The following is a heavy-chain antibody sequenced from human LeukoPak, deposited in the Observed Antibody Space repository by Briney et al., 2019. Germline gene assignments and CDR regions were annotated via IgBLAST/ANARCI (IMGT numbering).Heavy chain of an antibody. CDR2: IYHSGGT. CDR1: GFTFSSYS. D-gene: IGHD1-26*01. Sequence: LRLSCAASGFTFSSYSMSWVRQPPGKGLEWIGYIYHSGGTYYNPSLKSRVTISVDRSKNQFSLKLSSVTAADTAVYYCARGMWGSGSYPLDYWGQGTLVTVSS. J-gene: IGHJ4*02. CDR3: ARGMWGSGSYPLDY. V-gene: IGHV4-30-2*01.